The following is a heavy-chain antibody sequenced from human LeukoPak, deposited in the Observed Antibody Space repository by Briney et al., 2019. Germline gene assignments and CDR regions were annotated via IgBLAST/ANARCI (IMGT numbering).Heavy chain of an antibody. CDR2: INPISGGT. CDR1: GYTFTGYY. Sequence: ASVKVSCKASGYTFTGYYMHWVRQAPGQGLEWMGWINPISGGTKYAQKFQGRVTMTRDTLINTAYMELSRLRSDDTAVYYFARGIAAAGLYAFDIWGQGTMVTVSS. J-gene: IGHJ3*02. V-gene: IGHV1-2*02. D-gene: IGHD6-13*01. CDR3: ARGIAAAGLYAFDI.